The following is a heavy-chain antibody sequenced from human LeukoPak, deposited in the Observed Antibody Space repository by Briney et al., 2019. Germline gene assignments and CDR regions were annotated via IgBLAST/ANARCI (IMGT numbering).Heavy chain of an antibody. D-gene: IGHD6-19*01. CDR3: AIREPSSGWFDAFDI. V-gene: IGHV3-23*01. J-gene: IGHJ3*02. Sequence: TGGSLRLSCAASGFTFSSYAMSWVRQAPGKGLEWVSAISGSGGSTYYADSVKGRFTISRDNSKNTLYLQMNSLRAEDTAVYYCAIREPSSGWFDAFDIWGQGTMVTVSS. CDR2: ISGSGGST. CDR1: GFTFSSYA.